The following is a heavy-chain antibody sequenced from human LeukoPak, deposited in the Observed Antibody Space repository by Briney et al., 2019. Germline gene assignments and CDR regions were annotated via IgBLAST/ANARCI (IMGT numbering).Heavy chain of an antibody. D-gene: IGHD2-15*01. CDR2: ISGSGGST. Sequence: GGSLRLSCAASGLTFSSYAMSWVRQAPGKGLEWVSAISGSGGSTYYADSVKGRFTISRDNSKNTLDLQMNSLRAEDTAVYYCAKGFLGYCSGGSCYYYYMDVWGKGTTVTVSS. V-gene: IGHV3-23*01. CDR3: AKGFLGYCSGGSCYYYYMDV. J-gene: IGHJ6*03. CDR1: GLTFSSYA.